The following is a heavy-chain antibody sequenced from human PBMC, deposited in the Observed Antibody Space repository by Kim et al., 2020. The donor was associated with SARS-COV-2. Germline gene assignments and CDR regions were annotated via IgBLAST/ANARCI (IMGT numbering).Heavy chain of an antibody. D-gene: IGHD3-22*01. CDR2: IYYSGST. CDR1: GGSISSGGYY. CDR3: ARDRYYDSSGYPRGHDAFDI. J-gene: IGHJ3*02. Sequence: SETLSLTCTVSGGSISSGGYYWSWIRQHPGKGLEWIGYIYYSGSTYYNPSLKSRVTISVDTSKNQFSLKLSSVTAADTAVYYCARDRYYDSSGYPRGHDAFDIWGQGTMVTVSS. V-gene: IGHV4-31*03.